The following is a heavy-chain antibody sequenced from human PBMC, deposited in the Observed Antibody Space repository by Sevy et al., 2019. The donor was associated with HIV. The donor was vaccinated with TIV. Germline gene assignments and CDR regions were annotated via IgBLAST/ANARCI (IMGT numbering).Heavy chain of an antibody. CDR3: ASRNDFAI. V-gene: IGHV4-59*08. CDR2: VYYIGGT. CDR1: GGSINSDH. Sequence: SETLSLTCTVSGGSINSDHWNWIRQPPGKGLEWIGYVYYIGGTNYNPSLKNRVTISVDRTKNQFSLKLTSVTAADTAVQYCASRNDFAIWGQGTMVTVSS. J-gene: IGHJ3*02.